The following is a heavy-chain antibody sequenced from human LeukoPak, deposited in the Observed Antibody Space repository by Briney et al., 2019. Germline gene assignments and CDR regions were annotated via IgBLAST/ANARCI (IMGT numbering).Heavy chain of an antibody. CDR1: GFTFSIHA. D-gene: IGHD3-10*01. Sequence: GGSLRLSCAASGFTFSIHAMSWVRQAPGKGLEGVPSISCGAGTYYADSVKGRFTISRDNSNNTLYLQMSSLRAEDTAKYYCAKVRGGYGTGSIDYWGQGTLVTVSS. V-gene: IGHV3-23*01. J-gene: IGHJ4*02. CDR2: ISCGAGT. CDR3: AKVRGGYGTGSIDY.